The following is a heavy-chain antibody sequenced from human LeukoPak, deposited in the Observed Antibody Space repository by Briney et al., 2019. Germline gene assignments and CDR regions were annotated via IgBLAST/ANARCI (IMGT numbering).Heavy chain of an antibody. Sequence: GGSLRLSCAASGVTFSSYAMSWVRHAPGKGLEWVSAISGSGGTTNYADSVKGRFTISRDNYKNKLFLQMNSLRAEDTALYYCAKGYCASFTCYSRFDPWGQGTLVTVSS. CDR1: GVTFSSYA. V-gene: IGHV3-23*01. CDR2: ISGSGGTT. CDR3: AKGYCASFTCYSRFDP. D-gene: IGHD2-21*02. J-gene: IGHJ5*02.